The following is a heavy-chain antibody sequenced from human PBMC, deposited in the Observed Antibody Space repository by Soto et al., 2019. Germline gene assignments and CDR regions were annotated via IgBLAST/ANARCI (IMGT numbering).Heavy chain of an antibody. CDR2: VSGSGDFT. D-gene: IGHD4-17*01. CDR3: AGRDGDYVGNYYYNGMDV. J-gene: IGHJ6*02. V-gene: IGHV3-23*01. CDR1: GFTFRNYA. Sequence: EVQLLESGGGLIQPGGSLRLSCAGSGFTFRNYAMSWVRQAQGKGLEWVSGVSGSGDFTYYAESVRGRFTISRDNFKNTVVVEMNSLRAEDTAVYYCAGRDGDYVGNYYYNGMDVWGQGTTVTVSS.